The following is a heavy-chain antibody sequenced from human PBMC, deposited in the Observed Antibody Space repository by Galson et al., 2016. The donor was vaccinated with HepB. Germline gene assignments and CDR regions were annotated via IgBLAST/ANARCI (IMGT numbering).Heavy chain of an antibody. CDR2: ISYHGSIN. CDR3: AKDAGTYGSSYGMDV. D-gene: IGHD4-17*01. CDR1: GFTFGTFD. Sequence: SLRLSCAASGFTFGTFDMHWVRQAPGKGLQWVAVISYHGSINFYLDSVKGRFTIPRDNSKNTLYLEMNSLRPEDTAIYYCAKDAGTYGSSYGMDVWGQGTTVTVSS. V-gene: IGHV3-30*18. J-gene: IGHJ6*02.